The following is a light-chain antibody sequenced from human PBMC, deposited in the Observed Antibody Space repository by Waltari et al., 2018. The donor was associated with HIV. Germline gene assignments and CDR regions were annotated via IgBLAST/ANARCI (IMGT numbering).Light chain of an antibody. V-gene: IGLV1-44*01. Sequence: QSVLTQPPSASGTPGQRVTMSCSGRSSNIGRNSVNWYQHLPGTAPKLLIYSDNQRPFGVPDRFSGSKSGTSGSLAISGLQSEDEAVYYCASWEDSLNGVVFGGGTKLTVL. CDR3: ASWEDSLNGVV. CDR2: SDN. J-gene: IGLJ2*01. CDR1: SSNIGRNS.